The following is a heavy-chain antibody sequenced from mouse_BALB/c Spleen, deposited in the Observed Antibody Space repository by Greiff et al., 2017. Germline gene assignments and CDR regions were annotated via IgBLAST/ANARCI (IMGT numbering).Heavy chain of an antibody. V-gene: IGHV5-17*02. CDR2: ISSGSSTI. D-gene: IGHD2-14*01. CDR1: GFTFSSFG. CDR3: ARDYMYDGFDY. Sequence: EVQVVESGGGLVQPGGSRKLSCAASGFTFSSFGMHWVRQAPEKGLEWVAYISSGSSTIYYADTVKGRFTISRDNPKNTLFLQMTSLRSDDTSMYYCARDYMYDGFDYWGQGTTLTVSS. J-gene: IGHJ2*01.